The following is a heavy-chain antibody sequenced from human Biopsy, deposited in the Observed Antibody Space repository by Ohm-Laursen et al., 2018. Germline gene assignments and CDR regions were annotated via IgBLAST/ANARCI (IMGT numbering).Heavy chain of an antibody. CDR2: IIPIRRTT. J-gene: IGHJ4*02. V-gene: IGHV1-69*11. CDR3: AREAIGYQLPCDD. CDR1: TGTFNSYG. D-gene: IGHD2-2*01. Sequence: GASVKVSCKVSTGTFNSYGIIWVRQAPGHGLEWMGRIIPIRRTTAYAQTFLGRVTITADSPTSTVDMELTSLTSDDTAVYFCAREAIGYQLPCDDWGQGTLVTVSS.